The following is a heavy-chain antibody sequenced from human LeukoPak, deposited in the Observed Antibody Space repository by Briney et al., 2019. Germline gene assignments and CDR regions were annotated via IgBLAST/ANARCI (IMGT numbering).Heavy chain of an antibody. CDR2: VNPDSGGT. J-gene: IGHJ3*02. CDR1: GYTFTVYY. V-gene: IGHV1-2*02. Sequence: ASVKVSCNTSGYTFTVYYIHWVRQAPGQGLEWMGWVNPDSGGTTYAQKFQDRVTMTRDTSITTAFMELSRLRSDDTAVYYCARDSGPGTFDIWGQGTMVTVSS. D-gene: IGHD3-10*01. CDR3: ARDSGPGTFDI.